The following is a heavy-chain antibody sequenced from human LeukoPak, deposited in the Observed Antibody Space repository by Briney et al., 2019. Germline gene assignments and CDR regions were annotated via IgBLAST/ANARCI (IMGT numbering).Heavy chain of an antibody. Sequence: GGSLRLSCAASRFNFSDYYMSWIRQAPGKGLEWVSYISSRGSTIYYADSVKGRFTISRDNVKNSLYLQMHSLRAEDTAVYYCARESDGDYVDYWGQGTLVTVSS. CDR3: ARESDGDYVDY. J-gene: IGHJ4*02. CDR2: ISSRGSTI. V-gene: IGHV3-11*04. CDR1: RFNFSDYY. D-gene: IGHD4-17*01.